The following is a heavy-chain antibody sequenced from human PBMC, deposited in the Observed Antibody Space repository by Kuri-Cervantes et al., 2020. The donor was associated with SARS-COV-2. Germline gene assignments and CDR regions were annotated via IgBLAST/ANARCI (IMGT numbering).Heavy chain of an antibody. Sequence: ASVKVSCKASGYTFTGYYMHWVRQAPGQGLEWMGWINPNSGGTNYAQKFQGRVTMTRDTSISTAYMELSRLRSDDTAVYYCARDREQLVARAYYYYYYMDVWGKGTTVTVSS. J-gene: IGHJ6*03. CDR3: ARDREQLVARAYYYYYYMDV. CDR1: GYTFTGYY. V-gene: IGHV1-2*02. D-gene: IGHD6-13*01. CDR2: INPNSGGT.